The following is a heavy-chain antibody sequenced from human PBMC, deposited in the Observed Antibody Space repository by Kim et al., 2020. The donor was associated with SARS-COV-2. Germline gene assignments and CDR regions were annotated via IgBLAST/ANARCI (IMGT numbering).Heavy chain of an antibody. V-gene: IGHV4-31*03. CDR2: IYYSGST. CDR3: ARDRAEGGYIIDY. CDR1: GGSISSGGYY. D-gene: IGHD3-22*01. J-gene: IGHJ4*02. Sequence: SETLSLTCTVSGGSISSGGYYWSWIRQHPGKGLEWIGYIYYSGSTYYNPSLKSRVTISVDTSKNQFSLKLSSVTAADTAVYYCARDRAEGGYIIDYWGQGTLVTVSS.